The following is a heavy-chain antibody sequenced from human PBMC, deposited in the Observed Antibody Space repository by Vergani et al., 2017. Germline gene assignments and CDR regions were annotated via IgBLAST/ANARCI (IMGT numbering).Heavy chain of an antibody. J-gene: IGHJ5*02. V-gene: IGHV5-51*01. Sequence: EVQLVQSGAEVKKPGESLKISCKGSGYSFTSYWIGLLPQIPGKGLEWMGIIYPGDSDTRYSPSFQGQVTISADKSISTAYLQWSSLKASDTAMYYCARLGNDILTTGWFDPWGQGTLVTVSA. CDR1: GYSFTSYW. D-gene: IGHD3-9*01. CDR2: IYPGDSDT. CDR3: ARLGNDILTTGWFDP.